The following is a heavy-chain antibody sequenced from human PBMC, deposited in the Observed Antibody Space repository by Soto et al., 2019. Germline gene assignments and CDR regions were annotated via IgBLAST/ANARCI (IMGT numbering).Heavy chain of an antibody. Sequence: QVQLQESGPGLVKPSETLSLTCTVSGGSISSYYWSWIRQPPGKGLEWIGYIYYSGSTTYNPSLKSRVTISVDTSKNQFSLKLSSVTAADTAVYYCARAWGRVFDYWGQGTLVTVSS. CDR1: GGSISSYY. CDR2: IYYSGST. V-gene: IGHV4-59*01. J-gene: IGHJ4*02. CDR3: ARAWGRVFDY. D-gene: IGHD2-15*01.